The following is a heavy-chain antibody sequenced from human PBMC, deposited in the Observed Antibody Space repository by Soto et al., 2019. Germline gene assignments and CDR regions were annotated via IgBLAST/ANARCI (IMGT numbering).Heavy chain of an antibody. D-gene: IGHD2-15*01. CDR1: GGSFSSGGYF. CDR2: IYYRGST. J-gene: IGHJ4*02. V-gene: IGHV4-31*03. Sequence: QVQLQESGPGLVKPSQILAITCTVSGGSFSSGGYFWSWIRQHPGKGLEWIGYIYYRGSTYYHPSLKSRVTISVDTSKNKFSLKLSSVTAADTAVYYCARGRRVAAGFDYWCQGTLVTVSS. CDR3: ARGRRVAAGFDY.